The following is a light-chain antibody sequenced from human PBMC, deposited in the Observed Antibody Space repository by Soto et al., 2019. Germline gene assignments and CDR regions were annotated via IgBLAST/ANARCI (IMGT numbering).Light chain of an antibody. CDR3: QNYNSAPFT. V-gene: IGKV1-27*01. Sequence: DIQMTQSPSSLSASVGDRVTITCRASQGISKYLAWYQQKPGKVPKLLIYAASTLQSGVPSRFSGGGSGTEFTLTISSLQPEDVATYYCQNYNSAPFTFGGGTKVEIK. CDR1: QGISKY. J-gene: IGKJ4*01. CDR2: AAS.